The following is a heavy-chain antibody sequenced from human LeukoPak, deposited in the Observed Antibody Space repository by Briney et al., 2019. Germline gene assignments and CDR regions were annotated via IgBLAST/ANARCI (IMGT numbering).Heavy chain of an antibody. J-gene: IGHJ6*04. CDR2: IYYSGST. CDR1: GGSISSGGYY. Sequence: PSQTLSLTCTVSGGSISSGGYYWSWIRQHPGTGLEWIGYIYYSGSTYYNPSLKSRVTISVDTSKNQFSLKLSSVTAADTAVYYCARGLQLERPCRYCYGMDVWGKGTTVTVSS. V-gene: IGHV4-31*03. CDR3: ARGLQLERPCRYCYGMDV. D-gene: IGHD1-1*01.